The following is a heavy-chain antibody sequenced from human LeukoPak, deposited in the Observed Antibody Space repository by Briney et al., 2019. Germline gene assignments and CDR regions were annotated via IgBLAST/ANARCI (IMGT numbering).Heavy chain of an antibody. CDR1: GFTFDDYA. CDR2: ISWDGGST. V-gene: IGHV3-43D*03. CDR3: AKDSAARSYYYYYYMDV. Sequence: GGSLRLSCAASGFTFDDYAMHWVRQAPGKGLEWVSLISWDGGSTYYADSVKGRFTISRDNSKNSLYLQMNSLRAEDTALYYCAKDSAARSYYYYYYMDVWGKGTTVTVSS. J-gene: IGHJ6*03. D-gene: IGHD6-25*01.